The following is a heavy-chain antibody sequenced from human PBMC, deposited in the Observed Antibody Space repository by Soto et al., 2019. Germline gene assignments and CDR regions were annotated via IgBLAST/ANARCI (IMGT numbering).Heavy chain of an antibody. CDR1: GGSISSGGYS. J-gene: IGHJ4*02. CDR3: ARLATRYYFDY. D-gene: IGHD1-1*01. V-gene: IGHV4-30-2*03. Sequence: PSETLSLTCAVSGGSISSGGYSWSWIRQPPGKGLEWIGSIYYSGSTYYNPSLKSRVTISVDTSKNQFSLKLSSVTAADTAVYYCARLATRYYFDYWGQGTLVTVSS. CDR2: IYYSGST.